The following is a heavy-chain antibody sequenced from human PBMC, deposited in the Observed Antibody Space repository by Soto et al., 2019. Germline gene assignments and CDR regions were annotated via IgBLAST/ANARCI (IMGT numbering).Heavy chain of an antibody. CDR1: GFTFSSYA. Sequence: EVQLLESGGGLVQPGGSLRLSCAASGFTFSSYAMSWVRQAPGKGLEWVLAISGGGGSTYYADSVKGRFTISRDNPKNTLYLQMNSLRAEDTSVYYCAKDRGGWLVDYWVQGTLVTASS. D-gene: IGHD3-10*01. V-gene: IGHV3-23*01. J-gene: IGHJ4*02. CDR2: ISGGGGST. CDR3: AKDRGGWLVDY.